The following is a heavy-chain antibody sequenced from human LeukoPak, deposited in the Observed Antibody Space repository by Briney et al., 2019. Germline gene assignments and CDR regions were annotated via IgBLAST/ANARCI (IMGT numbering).Heavy chain of an antibody. Sequence: SETLSLTCTVSGGSISSYYWSWIRQPPGKGLEWIGYIYTSGSTNYNPSLKSRVTISVDTSKNQFSLKLSSVTAADTALYYCARHRVGATYVDYWGQGTLVTVSS. J-gene: IGHJ4*02. D-gene: IGHD1-26*01. CDR2: IYTSGST. CDR1: GGSISSYY. V-gene: IGHV4-4*09. CDR3: ARHRVGATYVDY.